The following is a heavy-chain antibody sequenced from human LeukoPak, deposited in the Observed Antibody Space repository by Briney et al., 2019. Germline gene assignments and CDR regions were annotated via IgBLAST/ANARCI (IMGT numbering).Heavy chain of an antibody. D-gene: IGHD3-22*01. J-gene: IGHJ4*02. CDR1: GFTFSSYG. V-gene: IGHV3-30*02. CDR2: IHHDGSNK. Sequence: GGSLRLSCAASGFTFSSYGMHWVRQAPGKGLAWVTFIHHDGSNKYYADSVKGRFTISRDNSKNTLYLQMNSLRAEDTAVYYCAKLLYYYDSSQPYWGQGTLVTVSS. CDR3: AKLLYYYDSSQPY.